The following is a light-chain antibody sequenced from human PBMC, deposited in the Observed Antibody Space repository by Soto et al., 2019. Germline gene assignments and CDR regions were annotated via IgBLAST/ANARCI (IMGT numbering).Light chain of an antibody. CDR2: GTT. CDR1: SSNIGAGYD. J-gene: IGLJ3*02. CDR3: QSYDSSLSGWV. V-gene: IGLV1-40*01. Sequence: QSVLTQPPSVSGAPGQRVTISCTGSSSNIGAGYDLHWYQQLPGTAPKLLMYGTTNRPSGVPDRFSGSKSGTSASLAITGLQAEDEADHYCQSYDSSLSGWVFGGGTKLTVL.